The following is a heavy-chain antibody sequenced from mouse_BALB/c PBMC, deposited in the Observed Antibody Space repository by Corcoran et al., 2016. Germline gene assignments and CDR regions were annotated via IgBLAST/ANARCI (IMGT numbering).Heavy chain of an antibody. J-gene: IGHJ4*01. CDR3: ARGGSPIPYAMDY. V-gene: IGHV1S135*01. CDR2: IDPFNGGT. Sequence: EIQLQQSGPELMKPGASVKISCKASGYSFTSYYMHWVKQSHGKSLEWIGYIDPFNGGTSYNQKFKGKATLTVDKSSSTAYMHLSSLTSEDSAVYYCARGGSPIPYAMDYLGQGTSVTVSS. D-gene: IGHD6-2*01. CDR1: GYSFTSYY.